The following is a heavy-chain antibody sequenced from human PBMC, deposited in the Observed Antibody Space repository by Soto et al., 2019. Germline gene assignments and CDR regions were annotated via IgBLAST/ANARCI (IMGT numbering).Heavy chain of an antibody. CDR3: ATYCSTTNCFPRFDY. J-gene: IGHJ4*02. CDR1: GGSISSYY. V-gene: IGHV4-59*01. D-gene: IGHD2-2*01. CDR2: IYYSGST. Sequence: SETRSLTCTVSGGSISSYYWSWIRQPPGKGLEWIGYIYYSGSTNYNPSLKSRVTISVDTSKNQFSLKLSSVTAADTAVYYCATYCSTTNCFPRFDYWGQGTLVTVS.